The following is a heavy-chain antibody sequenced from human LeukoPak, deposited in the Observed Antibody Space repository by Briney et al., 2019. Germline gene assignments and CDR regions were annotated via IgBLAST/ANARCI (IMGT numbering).Heavy chain of an antibody. V-gene: IGHV4-39*07. CDR3: AGSGWLDY. CDR1: GVSISSSSYY. CDR2: IYYSGST. J-gene: IGHJ4*02. Sequence: SETLSLTCTVSGVSISSSSYYWGWIRQPPGKGLEWIGSIYYSGSTYDHPSLKSRVNISVDTSKNQFSLKLSSVTAADTAVYYCAGSGWLDYWGQGTLVTVSS. D-gene: IGHD6-19*01.